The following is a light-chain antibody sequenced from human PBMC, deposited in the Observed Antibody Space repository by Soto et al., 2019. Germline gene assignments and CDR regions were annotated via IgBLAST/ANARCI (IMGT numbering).Light chain of an antibody. J-gene: IGKJ2*01. Sequence: DIVMTQSPDSLAVSLGERATINCKSSQSVLYSSNNKNYLAWYQQKPGQPPKLLIYWASTRESGVPDRFSGIGSGTDVTLTISSLQAEDVAVYYCQQYYSSEPYTFGQGTKLEIK. CDR3: QQYYSSEPYT. V-gene: IGKV4-1*01. CDR2: WAS. CDR1: QSVLYSSNNKNY.